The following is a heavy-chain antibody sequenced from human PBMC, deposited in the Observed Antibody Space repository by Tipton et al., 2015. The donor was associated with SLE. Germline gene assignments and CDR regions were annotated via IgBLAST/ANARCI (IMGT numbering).Heavy chain of an antibody. CDR1: GGSISSADYY. J-gene: IGHJ3*02. CDR2: IYISGRT. D-gene: IGHD3-3*01. Sequence: TLSLTCTVSGGSISSADYYWSWIRQPAGKGLEWIGYIYISGRTNYNPSLKSRVTISVDTSKNQFSLKLSSVTAADTAVYYCARDARFADAFDIWGQGTMVTVSS. CDR3: ARDARFADAFDI. V-gene: IGHV4-61*10.